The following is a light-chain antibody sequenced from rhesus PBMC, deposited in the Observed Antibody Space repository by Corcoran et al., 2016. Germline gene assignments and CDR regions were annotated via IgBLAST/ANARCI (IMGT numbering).Light chain of an antibody. CDR3: QKYSSSPLS. CDR1: QSVSTS. CDR2: GSS. Sequence: QVILTQSPATLSLSPGERATLSCRASQSVSTSLAWYQQKPGKAPRLLIYGSSSRAPGLPSEFRGRGSGTDVTLTISSLEPEDFAVYYCQKYSSSPLSFGGGTKVEIK. V-gene: IGKV3-53*01. J-gene: IGKJ4*01.